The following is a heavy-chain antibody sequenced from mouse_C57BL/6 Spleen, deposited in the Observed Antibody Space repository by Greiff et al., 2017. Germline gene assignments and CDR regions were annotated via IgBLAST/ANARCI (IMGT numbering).Heavy chain of an antibody. CDR1: GYTFTTYP. Sequence: QVQLQQSGAELVKPGASVKMSCKASGYTFTTYPIEWMKQNHGKSLEWIGNFHPYNDDTKYNEKFKGKATLTVEKSSSTVYLELGRLTSDDSAVYFCAIYYGSSYGYFDVWGTGTTVTVSS. D-gene: IGHD1-1*01. J-gene: IGHJ1*03. V-gene: IGHV1-47*01. CDR3: AIYYGSSYGYFDV. CDR2: FHPYNDDT.